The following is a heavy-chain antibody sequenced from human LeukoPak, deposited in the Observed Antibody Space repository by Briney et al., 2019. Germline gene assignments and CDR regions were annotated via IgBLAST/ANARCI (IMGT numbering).Heavy chain of an antibody. CDR3: ARERKWLQSWFDP. J-gene: IGHJ5*02. D-gene: IGHD5-24*01. Sequence: PGGSLRLSCAASGFTFSSYTMTWVRQPPGKGLEWIGEINHSGSTNYNPSLKSRVTISVDTSKNQFSLKLSSVTAADTAVYYCARERKWLQSWFDPWGQGTLVTVSS. CDR2: INHSGST. V-gene: IGHV4-34*01. CDR1: GFTFSSYT.